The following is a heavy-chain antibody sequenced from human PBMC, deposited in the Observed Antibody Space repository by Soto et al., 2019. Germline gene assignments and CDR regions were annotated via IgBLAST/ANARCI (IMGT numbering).Heavy chain of an antibody. Sequence: DVQLAESGGGLVQPGGSLRLSCVASGQTFNRYWMSWVRQAPGKGLEWVANIKQDGSEEYYVDSVKGRFTISRDNAKKSLYLQMNSLRAEDTAMYYCVRTHFDSCSFDFYGMDVWGQGTTVIVSS. CDR1: GQTFNRYW. J-gene: IGHJ6*02. CDR3: VRTHFDSCSFDFYGMDV. V-gene: IGHV3-7*03. D-gene: IGHD3-3*01. CDR2: IKQDGSEE.